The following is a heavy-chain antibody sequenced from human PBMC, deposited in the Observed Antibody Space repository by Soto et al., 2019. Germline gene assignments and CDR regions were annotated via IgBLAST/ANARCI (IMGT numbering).Heavy chain of an antibody. D-gene: IGHD6-19*01. CDR2: IKIKTDGGTT. J-gene: IGHJ4*02. V-gene: IGHV3-15*07. CDR3: TTDGPTGYRSAHPGY. Sequence: EVQLVESGGGLLKPGGSLRLSCEASGFTVSNVWMNCVRQAPGKGLELVGLIKIKTDGGTTDYAATVIVRYTISRDDSKYTMYLQMDRLQTEDTAVNFCTTDGPTGYRSAHPGYWGQGTLVTVSS. CDR1: GFTVSNVW.